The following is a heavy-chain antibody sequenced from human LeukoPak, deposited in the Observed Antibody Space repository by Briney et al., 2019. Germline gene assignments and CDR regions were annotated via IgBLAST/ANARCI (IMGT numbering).Heavy chain of an antibody. D-gene: IGHD4-11*01. CDR1: GFTVSSNY. Sequence: PGGSLRLSCAASGFTVSSNYMSWVRQAPGKGLEWVSVIYSGGSTYYADSVKGRFTISRDNSKNTLYLQMNSLRAEDTAVYYCARVLGAVTTFFDYWGQGTLVTVSS. CDR3: ARVLGAVTTFFDY. CDR2: IYSGGST. V-gene: IGHV3-53*01. J-gene: IGHJ4*02.